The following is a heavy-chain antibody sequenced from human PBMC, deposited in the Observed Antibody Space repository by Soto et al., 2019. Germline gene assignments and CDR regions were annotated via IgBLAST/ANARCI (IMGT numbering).Heavy chain of an antibody. J-gene: IGHJ4*02. Sequence: WASVQVSCKASGYTFTNYYLHWLRQAPGQGLEWVGMINPSARSASYAQKLRGRLTMDRDTSTTTVYMELSRLTFEDTAVYFCARDNSAANGVLDHWGQGTLVTVSS. CDR1: GYTFTNYY. CDR2: INPSARSA. V-gene: IGHV1-46*04. D-gene: IGHD1-1*01. CDR3: ARDNSAANGVLDH.